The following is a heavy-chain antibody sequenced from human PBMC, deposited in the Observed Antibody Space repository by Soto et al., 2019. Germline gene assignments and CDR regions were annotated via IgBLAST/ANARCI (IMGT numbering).Heavy chain of an antibody. Sequence: GGSLRLSCAASGFTFSSYSMNWVRQAPGKGLEWVSSISSSSSYIYYADSVKGRFTISRDNAKNSLYLQMNSLRAEDTAVYYCARDLFQGDTEIYGMDVWGQGTTVTVSS. V-gene: IGHV3-21*01. CDR1: GFTFSSYS. CDR2: ISSSSSYI. D-gene: IGHD5-18*01. J-gene: IGHJ6*02. CDR3: ARDLFQGDTEIYGMDV.